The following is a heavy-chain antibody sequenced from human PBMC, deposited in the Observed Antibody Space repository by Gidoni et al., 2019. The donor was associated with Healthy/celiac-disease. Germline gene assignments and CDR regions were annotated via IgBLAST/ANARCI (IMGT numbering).Heavy chain of an antibody. CDR3: AKTFSTTPDVDY. CDR2: ISYDGSNK. J-gene: IGHJ4*02. D-gene: IGHD3-22*01. CDR1: GFTFSSYG. Sequence: QVQLVESGGGVVQPGRSLRLSCAASGFTFSSYGMHWVRQAPGKELEWVAVISYDGSNKYYADSVKGRFTISRDNSKNTLYLQMNSLRAKDTAVYYCAKTFSTTPDVDYWGQGTLVTVSS. V-gene: IGHV3-30*18.